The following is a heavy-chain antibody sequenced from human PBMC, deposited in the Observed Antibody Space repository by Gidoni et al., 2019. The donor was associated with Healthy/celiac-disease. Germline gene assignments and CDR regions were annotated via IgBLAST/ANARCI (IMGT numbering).Heavy chain of an antibody. CDR2: SYYSGST. CDR3: ARKVAAGTWWFDP. CDR1: GGSISSGGYY. Sequence: QVQLQESGPGLEKPSPTLSLTCTVSGGSISSGGYYWSWIRQHPGKGLEWIGYSYYSGSTYYNPSLKSRVTISVDTSKNQFSLKLSSVTAADTAVYYCARKVAAGTWWFDPWGQGTLVTVSS. D-gene: IGHD6-13*01. J-gene: IGHJ5*02. V-gene: IGHV4-31*03.